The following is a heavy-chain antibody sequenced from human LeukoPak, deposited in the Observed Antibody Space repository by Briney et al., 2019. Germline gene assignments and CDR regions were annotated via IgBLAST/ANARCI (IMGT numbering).Heavy chain of an antibody. D-gene: IGHD3-22*01. CDR3: AKAREYYYDSSGYYFDY. Sequence: PGGSLRLSCAASGFTFSNAWMSWVRQAPGKGLEWVSLISWDGGSTYYADSVKGRFTISRDNSKNSLYLQMNSLRAEDTALYYCAKAREYYYDSSGYYFDYWGQGTLVTVSA. V-gene: IGHV3-43D*03. CDR1: GFTFSNAW. CDR2: ISWDGGST. J-gene: IGHJ4*02.